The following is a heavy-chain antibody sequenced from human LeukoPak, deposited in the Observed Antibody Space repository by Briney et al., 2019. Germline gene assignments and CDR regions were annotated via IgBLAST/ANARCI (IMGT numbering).Heavy chain of an antibody. D-gene: IGHD3-3*01. V-gene: IGHV3-48*01. J-gene: IGHJ4*02. CDR2: ISSSSSTI. CDR1: GFTFSSYS. Sequence: GGSLRLSCAASGFTFSSYSMNWVRQAPGKGLEWVSYISSSSSTIYYADSVKGRFTISRDNAKNSLYLQMNSPRAEDTAVYYCARVGDFWSGYYHPFDYWGQGTLVTVSS. CDR3: ARVGDFWSGYYHPFDY.